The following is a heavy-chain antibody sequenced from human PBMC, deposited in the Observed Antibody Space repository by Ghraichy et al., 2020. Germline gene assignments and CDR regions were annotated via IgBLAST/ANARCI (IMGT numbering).Heavy chain of an antibody. D-gene: IGHD1-26*01. J-gene: IGHJ4*02. CDR2: INYSGNT. CDR1: GASISSNVYY. V-gene: IGHV4-39*01. Sequence: ETLSLTCTVSGASISSNVYYWGWIRQPPGKGLEWIGNINYSGNTHYNPSVESRVTISVDTSKNQFSLKLSSVTATDTAVYYCARHLGASRPTPDFWGQGTLVTVSS. CDR3: ARHLGASRPTPDF.